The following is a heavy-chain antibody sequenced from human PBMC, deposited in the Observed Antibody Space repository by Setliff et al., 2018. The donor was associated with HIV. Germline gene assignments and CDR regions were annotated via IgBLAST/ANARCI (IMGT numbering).Heavy chain of an antibody. Sequence: PGGSLRLSCAASGFTFSSYWMSWVRQAPGKGLEWVANIKQDGSEKYYVDSVKGRFTISRDNAKNSLYLQMNSLRAEDTAVYYCAKNARDYYYYYMDVWGKGTTVTVSS. CDR3: AKNARDYYYYYMDV. CDR1: GFTFSSYW. CDR2: IKQDGSEK. V-gene: IGHV3-7*03. J-gene: IGHJ6*03.